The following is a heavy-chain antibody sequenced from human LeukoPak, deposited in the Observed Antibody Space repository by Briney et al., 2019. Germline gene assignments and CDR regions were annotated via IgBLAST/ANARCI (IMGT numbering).Heavy chain of an antibody. V-gene: IGHV1-2*02. Sequence: ASVKVSCKASGYTFTGYYIHWVRQAPGQGLEWMGAINPNNGGTKYAQNFQGRVTMTRDTSITTAYMGLSSLRSDDTAVYYCARESYEYDSSGYYLPFDSWGQGTLVTVSS. CDR3: ARESYEYDSSGYYLPFDS. CDR1: GYTFTGYY. CDR2: INPNNGGT. D-gene: IGHD3-22*01. J-gene: IGHJ4*02.